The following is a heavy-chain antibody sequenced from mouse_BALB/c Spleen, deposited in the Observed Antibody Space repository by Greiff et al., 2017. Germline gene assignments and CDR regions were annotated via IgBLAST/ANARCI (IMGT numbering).Heavy chain of an antibody. D-gene: IGHD1-1*01. CDR2: IWAGGST. V-gene: IGHV2-9*02. CDR1: GFSLTSYG. J-gene: IGHJ4*01. CDR3: ARVILRYYAMDY. Sequence: VKLVESGPGLVAPSQSLSITCTVSGFSLTSYGVHWVRQPPGKGLEWLGVIWAGGSTNYNSALMSRLSISKDNSKSQVFLKMNSLQTDDTAMYYCARVILRYYAMDYWGQGTSVTVSS.